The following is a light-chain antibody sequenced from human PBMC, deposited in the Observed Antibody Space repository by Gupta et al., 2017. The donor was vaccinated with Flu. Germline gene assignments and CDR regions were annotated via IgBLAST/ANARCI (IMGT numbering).Light chain of an antibody. Sequence: EIVLTQSPATLSLSPGERATLSCGASQSVSSSYLAWYQQKPGLATRLLSYDASSRATGIPDRFSGSGSGTDFTLTISRLEPEDFAVYYCQQYGSSPPITFGQGTRLEIK. CDR2: DAS. CDR3: QQYGSSPPIT. J-gene: IGKJ5*01. CDR1: QSVSSSY. V-gene: IGKV3D-20*01.